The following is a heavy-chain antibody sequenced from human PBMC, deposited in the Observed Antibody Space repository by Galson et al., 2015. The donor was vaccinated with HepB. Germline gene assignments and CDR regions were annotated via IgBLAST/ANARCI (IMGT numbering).Heavy chain of an antibody. V-gene: IGHV3-43*01. J-gene: IGHJ4*02. CDR3: AKEKAGGSYQGGTFDY. D-gene: IGHD1-26*01. CDR2: ISWDGGST. CDR1: GFTFDDYT. Sequence: SLRLSCAASGFTFDDYTMHWVRQAPGKGLEWVSLISWDGGSTYYADSVKGRFTISRDNSKNSLYLQMSSLRTEDTALYYCAKEKAGGSYQGGTFDYWGQGTLVTVSS.